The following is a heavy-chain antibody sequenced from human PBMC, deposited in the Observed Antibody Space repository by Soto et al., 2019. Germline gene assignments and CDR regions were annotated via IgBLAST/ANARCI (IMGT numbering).Heavy chain of an antibody. J-gene: IGHJ4*02. D-gene: IGHD1-26*01. CDR3: VRDGGVGARFGY. V-gene: IGHV4-59*01. Sequence: QVQLQESGPGLVKPSETLSLTCTVSGGSISSYYWSWIRQPPGKGLEWIGYIYYSGSTNYNPSLTSRVTISVDTSKNQFSLKLSSLTAADTAVYYCVRDGGVGARFGYWGQGTLVTVSS. CDR2: IYYSGST. CDR1: GGSISSYY.